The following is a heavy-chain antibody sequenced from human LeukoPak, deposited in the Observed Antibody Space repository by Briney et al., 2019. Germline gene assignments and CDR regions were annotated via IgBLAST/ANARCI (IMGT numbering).Heavy chain of an antibody. V-gene: IGHV3-11*01. Sequence: SGGSLSLSCAAPGLIFSGYYMGWIRQAPGKGLEWVSYITSSGSMMYYADSVKGRFTISRDNAKNSLYVQMDSLRAEDTAIYYCARVRGYCSSTSCYPYYFDYWGQGTLVTVSS. D-gene: IGHD2-2*01. CDR1: GLIFSGYY. CDR2: ITSSGSMM. CDR3: ARVRGYCSSTSCYPYYFDY. J-gene: IGHJ4*02.